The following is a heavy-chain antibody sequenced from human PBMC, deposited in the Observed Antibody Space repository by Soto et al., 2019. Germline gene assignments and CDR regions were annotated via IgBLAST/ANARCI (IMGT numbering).Heavy chain of an antibody. CDR2: IYYSGST. V-gene: IGHV4-59*01. Sequence: PLETLSLTCTVSGVSFSSYYGSWIRQPPGKGLEWIGYIYYSGSTNYNPSLRSRVTLSVDTSKNQFSLRLRSVTTADTAVYYCARESGSYDPLDYWGQGTLVSVSS. J-gene: IGHJ4*02. CDR1: GVSFSSYY. CDR3: ARESGSYDPLDY. D-gene: IGHD1-26*01.